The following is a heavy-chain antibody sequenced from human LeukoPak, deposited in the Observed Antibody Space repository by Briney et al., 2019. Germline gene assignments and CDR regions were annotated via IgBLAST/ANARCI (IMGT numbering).Heavy chain of an antibody. CDR2: IYYSGST. D-gene: IGHD6-19*01. CDR3: ARHNFIAVARKVGFDP. J-gene: IGHJ5*02. V-gene: IGHV4-39*01. CDR1: GGSISSSSYY. Sequence: SETLSLTCTVSGGSISSSSYYWGWIRQPPGKGLEWIGSIYYSGSTYYNPSLKSRVTISVDTSKNQFSLKLSSVTAADTAVYYCARHNFIAVARKVGFDPWGQGTLVTVSS.